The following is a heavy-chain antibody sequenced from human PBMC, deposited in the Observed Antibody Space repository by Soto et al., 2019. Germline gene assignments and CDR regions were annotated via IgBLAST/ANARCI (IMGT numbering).Heavy chain of an antibody. CDR1: GGSISSYY. CDR2: IHYSGST. CDR3: ARRYGYSFDY. J-gene: IGHJ4*02. Sequence: QVQLQESGPGLVKPSETLSLTCTVSGGSISSYYWSWIRQPPGKGLEWIGYIHYSGSTNYPPSLKSRVTISVATSKNQFSLKLSSVTAADTAVYYCARRYGYSFDYWGQGTLVTVSS. D-gene: IGHD1-1*01. V-gene: IGHV4-59*08.